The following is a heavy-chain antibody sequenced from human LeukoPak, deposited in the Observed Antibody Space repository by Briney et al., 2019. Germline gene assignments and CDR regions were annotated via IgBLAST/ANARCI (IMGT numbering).Heavy chain of an antibody. CDR2: IYCSGST. CDR3: ARRNYDFWSGYSYYFDY. CDR1: GGSISSSSYY. D-gene: IGHD3-3*01. V-gene: IGHV4-39*01. Sequence: SETLSLTCTVSGGSISSSSYYWGWIRQPPGKGLEWIGSIYCSGSTYYNPSLKSRVTISVDTSKNQFSLKLSSVTAADTAVYYCARRNYDFWSGYSYYFDYWGQGTLVTVSS. J-gene: IGHJ4*02.